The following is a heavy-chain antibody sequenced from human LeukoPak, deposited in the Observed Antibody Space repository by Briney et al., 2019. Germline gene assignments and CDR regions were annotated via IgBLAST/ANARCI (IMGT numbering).Heavy chain of an antibody. J-gene: IGHJ6*03. Sequence: GSLRLSCAASGFTFDDYGMSWVRQAPGKGLEWVSYISSSGSTIYYADSVKGRFTISRDNAKNSLYLQMNSLRAEDTAVYYCARDRYLDSKSYYYYYMDVWGKGTTVTISS. V-gene: IGHV3-48*03. CDR3: ARDRYLDSKSYYYYYMDV. CDR2: ISSSGSTI. D-gene: IGHD1-26*01. CDR1: GFTFDDYG.